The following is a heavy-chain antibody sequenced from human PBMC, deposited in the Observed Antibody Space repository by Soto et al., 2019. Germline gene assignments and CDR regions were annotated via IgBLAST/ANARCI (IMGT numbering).Heavy chain of an antibody. D-gene: IGHD1-1*01. CDR2: ISAYNGNT. CDR3: ARLGYNWKTSRYFDY. CDR1: GYTFTSYG. V-gene: IGHV1-18*01. Sequence: QVQLVQSGAEVKKPGASVKVSCKASGYTFTSYGITWVRQAPGQVLEWMGWISAYNGNTKYAQKLQGRVTLTTDTSTSTAYMELRSLRSDDTAVYYCARLGYNWKTSRYFDYWGQGTLVTVSS. J-gene: IGHJ4*02.